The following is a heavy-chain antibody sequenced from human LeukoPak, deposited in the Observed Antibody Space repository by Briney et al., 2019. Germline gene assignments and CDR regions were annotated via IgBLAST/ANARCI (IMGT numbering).Heavy chain of an antibody. D-gene: IGHD1-26*01. CDR2: INPNSGGT. CDR3: ARVRVGATRFDP. Sequence: ASVKVSCKASGYTFTGYYMHWVRQAPGQGLEWMGWINPNSGGTNYAQKFQGRVTMTRDTSISTAYMELSRLRSDDTAVYYCARVRVGATRFDPWGQGTLVTVSS. CDR1: GYTFTGYY. J-gene: IGHJ5*02. V-gene: IGHV1-2*02.